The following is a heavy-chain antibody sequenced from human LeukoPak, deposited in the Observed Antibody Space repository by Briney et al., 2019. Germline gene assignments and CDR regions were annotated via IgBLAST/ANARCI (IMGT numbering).Heavy chain of an antibody. Sequence: GGSLRLSCAASGFTFSNFGMHWVRQAPGKGLEWVAVIWYDGSNRYYSDSVKGRFTISRDNSKNTLYLQMNSLSAEDTAMYYCAREGCRGDCRSAGVGYWGQGTLVTVSS. J-gene: IGHJ4*02. V-gene: IGHV3-33*01. CDR2: IWYDGSNR. CDR3: AREGCRGDCRSAGVGY. CDR1: GFTFSNFG. D-gene: IGHD2-21*02.